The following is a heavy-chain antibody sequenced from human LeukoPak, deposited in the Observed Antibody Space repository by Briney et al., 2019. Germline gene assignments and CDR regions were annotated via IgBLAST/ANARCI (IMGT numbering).Heavy chain of an antibody. CDR2: IKQDGSVE. V-gene: IGHV3-7*01. CDR1: GFTISSYA. J-gene: IGHJ4*02. D-gene: IGHD3-3*01. CDR3: ARAPRPAFWSGYCDH. Sequence: GGSLRLSCAASGFTISSYAMSWVRQAPGKGLEWVANIKQDGSVEYYVDSMKGRFTISRDNAKNSLYLQMNSLRGEDTAVYYCARAPRPAFWSGYCDHWGQGTLVTVSS.